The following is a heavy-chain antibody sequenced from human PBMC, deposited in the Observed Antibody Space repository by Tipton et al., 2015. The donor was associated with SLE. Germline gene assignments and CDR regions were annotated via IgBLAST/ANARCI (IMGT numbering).Heavy chain of an antibody. CDR2: ISWNSDTI. V-gene: IGHV3-9*01. D-gene: IGHD4-17*01. Sequence: RSLRLSCSASGFTFDAYAIHWVRQAPGKGLEWVSGISWNSDTIGYADSVKGRFTISRDNAKNSLYLQMNSLRAEDTALYYCVKDKGFGPTVMTFWYFDLWGRGTLVTVSS. CDR1: GFTFDAYA. CDR3: VKDKGFGPTVMTFWYFDL. J-gene: IGHJ2*01.